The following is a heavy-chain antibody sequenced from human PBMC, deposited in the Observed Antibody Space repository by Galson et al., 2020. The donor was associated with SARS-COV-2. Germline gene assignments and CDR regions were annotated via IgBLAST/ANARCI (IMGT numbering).Heavy chain of an antibody. D-gene: IGHD3-22*01. CDR2: ISYSGST. V-gene: IGHV4-31*03. J-gene: IGHJ4*02. CDR1: GGSIRSGRYH. CDR3: ARADYYYGSSGPYYFDF. Sequence: SETLSLTCTVPGGSIRSGRYHWSWIRQHPGQGLEWLGYISYSGSTYYHPSLKSRVTMSVDTSKNQFSLNLRSVTAADTAVYHCARADYYYGSSGPYYFDFGGQGTLVTVSS.